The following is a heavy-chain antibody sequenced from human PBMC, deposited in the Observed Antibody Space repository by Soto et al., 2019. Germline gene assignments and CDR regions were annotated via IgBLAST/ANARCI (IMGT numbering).Heavy chain of an antibody. D-gene: IGHD3-22*01. CDR1: GYRFTSYW. CDR3: ARKDNSGYVNWFDP. Sequence: GESLKISCRTSGYRFTSYWIAWVRQMPGKGLEWMGIIFPSDSDTRYSPSFQGQVTISADRSTSTVFLQWASLKASDTAVYFCARKDNSGYVNWFDPWGQGTLVTVSS. CDR2: IFPSDSDT. V-gene: IGHV5-51*01. J-gene: IGHJ5*02.